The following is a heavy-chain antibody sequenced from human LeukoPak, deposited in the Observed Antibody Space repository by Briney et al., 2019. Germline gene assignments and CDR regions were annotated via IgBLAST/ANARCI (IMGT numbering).Heavy chain of an antibody. CDR2: ISSSGSTI. D-gene: IGHD2-15*01. V-gene: IGHV3-11*04. CDR1: GFTFSDYY. CDR3: ARATQYCSGGSCYDTWFDP. J-gene: IGHJ5*02. Sequence: GGSLRLSCAASGFTFSDYYMSWIRQAPGKGLEWVSYISSSGSTIYYADSVKGRFTTSRDNAKNSLYLQMNSLRAEDTAVYYCARATQYCSGGSCYDTWFDPWGQGTLVTVSS.